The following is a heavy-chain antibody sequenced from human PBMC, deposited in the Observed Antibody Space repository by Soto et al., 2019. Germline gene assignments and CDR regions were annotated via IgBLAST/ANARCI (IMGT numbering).Heavy chain of an antibody. D-gene: IGHD3-16*01. CDR1: GLSVTSDSY. Sequence: SETLSLTYTVSGLSVTSDSYWSWIRQAPGKGLEWIGYAYYRGGTRYNPSLKSRLTISVDTSKNQFSLSLSSVTPTDTAVYYCARDLGQRNTPAHNYFDFWGQGSLVTVSS. CDR3: ARDLGQRNTPAHNYFDF. J-gene: IGHJ4*02. V-gene: IGHV4-61*01. CDR2: AYYRGGT.